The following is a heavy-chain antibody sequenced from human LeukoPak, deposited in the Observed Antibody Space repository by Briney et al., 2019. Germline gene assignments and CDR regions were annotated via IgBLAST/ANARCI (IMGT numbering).Heavy chain of an antibody. J-gene: IGHJ6*03. D-gene: IGHD3-3*01. CDR1: GGTFSSYA. Sequence: ASVKVSCKASGGTFSSYAISWVRQAPGQGLEWMGRLIPIFGTANYAQKFQGRVTITTDESTSTAYMELSSLRSEDTAVYYCARTYYDFWSPSTDYYYYMDVWGKGTTVTVSS. CDR3: ARTYYDFWSPSTDYYYYMDV. CDR2: LIPIFGTA. V-gene: IGHV1-69*05.